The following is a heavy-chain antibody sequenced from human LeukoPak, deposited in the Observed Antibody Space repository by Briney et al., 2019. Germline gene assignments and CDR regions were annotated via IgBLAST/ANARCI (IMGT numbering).Heavy chain of an antibody. CDR3: ARALRGYSGYDPPDYYYYYGMDV. J-gene: IGHJ6*04. CDR2: IYYSGST. Sequence: SSETLSLTCTVSGGSISSYYWSWIRQPPGKGLEWLGYIYYSGSTNYNPSLKSRVTISVDTSKNQFSLKLSSVTAADTAVYYCARALRGYSGYDPPDYYYYYGMDVWGKGTTVTVPS. D-gene: IGHD5-12*01. CDR1: GGSISSYY. V-gene: IGHV4-59*01.